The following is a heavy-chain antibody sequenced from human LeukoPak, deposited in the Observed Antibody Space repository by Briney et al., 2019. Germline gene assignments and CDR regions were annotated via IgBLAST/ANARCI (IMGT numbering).Heavy chain of an antibody. V-gene: IGHV3-48*01. CDR3: AREGFCSSTSCFLDGFDV. CDR2: ISSGSTSI. CDR1: GFTFSSYW. Sequence: PGGSLRLSCAASGFTFSSYWMNWVRQAPGKGLEWVSYISSGSTSIYYADSVKGRFTISRDNVKNSLYLQMNSLRAEDTAVYYCAREGFCSSTSCFLDGFDVWGQGTMVTVSS. D-gene: IGHD2-2*01. J-gene: IGHJ3*01.